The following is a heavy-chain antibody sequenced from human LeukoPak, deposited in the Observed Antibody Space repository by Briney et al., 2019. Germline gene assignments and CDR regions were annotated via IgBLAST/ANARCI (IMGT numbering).Heavy chain of an antibody. CDR1: GGAISSGGHY. Sequence: PSETLSLTCTVSGGAISSGGHYWSWIRQPPGKGLEWIGYIYQSGRTYYNPSLKGRVTMSLDRSKNQFSLNLTSVTAADTAVYNCARDIGPYDSSSSAAFDIWGQGTMVIVSS. CDR3: ARDIGPYDSSSSAAFDI. V-gene: IGHV4-30-2*01. CDR2: IYQSGRT. D-gene: IGHD6-6*01. J-gene: IGHJ3*02.